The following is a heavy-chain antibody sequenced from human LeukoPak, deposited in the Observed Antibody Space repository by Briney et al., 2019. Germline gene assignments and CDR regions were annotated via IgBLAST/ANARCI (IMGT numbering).Heavy chain of an antibody. CDR1: GYTFINYG. J-gene: IGHJ5*02. V-gene: IGHV1-18*01. CDR2: SSPYNGKT. Sequence: ASVKVSCKASGYTFINYGITWVRQAPGQGLEWMGWSSPYNGKTNYAQKLQGRVTMTTDTSTNPAYMELRSLRSDDTAVYYCARGGIDIVSVPVSNWFDPWGQGTLVTVSS. CDR3: ARGGIDIVSVPVSNWFDP. D-gene: IGHD2/OR15-2a*01.